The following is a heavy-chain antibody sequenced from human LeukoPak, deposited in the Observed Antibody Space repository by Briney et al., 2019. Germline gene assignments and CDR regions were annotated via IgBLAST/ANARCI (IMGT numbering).Heavy chain of an antibody. J-gene: IGHJ4*02. Sequence: GGSLRLSCATSGFTFSNYWMSWVRQAPGKGLEWVANINQDGSEEYYVDSVRDRFTISRDNAKNSLYLQMNSLRAEDTAVYYCARPYDSNRDHSGYGYWGRGTLVTVSS. V-gene: IGHV3-7*02. D-gene: IGHD5-12*01. CDR3: ARPYDSNRDHSGYGY. CDR2: INQDGSEE. CDR1: GFTFSNYW.